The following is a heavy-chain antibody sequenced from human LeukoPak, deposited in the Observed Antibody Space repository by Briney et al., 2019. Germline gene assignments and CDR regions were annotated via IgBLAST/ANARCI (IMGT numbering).Heavy chain of an antibody. CDR3: AKSGGYGLIDY. D-gene: IGHD1-26*01. J-gene: IGHJ4*02. CDR2: IHHSGST. V-gene: IGHV4-4*02. Sequence: SETLSLTCAVSGGSISSSNWWSWVRQPPGKGLEWIGEIHHSGSTNYNPSLKSRVTISIDTSKNQFSLRLNSVTAADTAMYYCAKSGGYGLIDYWGQGTRVTVSS. CDR1: GGSISSSNW.